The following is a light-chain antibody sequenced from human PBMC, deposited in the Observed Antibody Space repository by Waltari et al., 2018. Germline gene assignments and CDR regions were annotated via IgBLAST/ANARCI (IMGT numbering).Light chain of an antibody. CDR2: EGS. V-gene: IGLV2-23*01. J-gene: IGLJ3*02. CDR1: SSDVGSYNL. Sequence: QSALTQPASVSGSPGQSITISCTGTSSDVGSYNLVSWYQHPPGKAPKLMIYEGSKRPSGVSNRFSGSKSGNTASLTISGLQAEDEADYYCCSYAGSSFGGGTKLTVL. CDR3: CSYAGSS.